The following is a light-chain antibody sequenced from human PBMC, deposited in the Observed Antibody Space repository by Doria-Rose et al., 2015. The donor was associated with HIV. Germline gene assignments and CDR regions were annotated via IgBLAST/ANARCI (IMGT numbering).Light chain of an antibody. CDR1: QSFSSTY. J-gene: IGKJ1*01. V-gene: IGKV3-20*01. CDR2: DGS. CDR3: HQYGTSWT. Sequence: TQSPGTLSLSPGERATLSCRASQSFSSTYLAWYQQKPGQAPSLLIYDGSTRASGIPDRFSASGSGTDFTLTIDRLEPEDFALYYCHQYGTSWTFGQGTKVEI.